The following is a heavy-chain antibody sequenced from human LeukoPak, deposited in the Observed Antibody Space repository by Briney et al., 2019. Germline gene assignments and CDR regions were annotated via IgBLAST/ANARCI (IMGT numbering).Heavy chain of an antibody. D-gene: IGHD5-18*01. CDR1: GYNFNRYT. V-gene: IGHV1-18*01. CDR3: ARVSDTSMVTPGFDS. J-gene: IGHJ4*02. Sequence: ASVKVSCETSGYNFNRYTIPWVRQAPGQGLDGLGWVSTSNGDTSYADKFQGRVTMTTETVTKTAYMELRRLRSGDTAMYFCARVSDTSMVTPGFDSWGQGTLVTVSS. CDR2: VSTSNGDT.